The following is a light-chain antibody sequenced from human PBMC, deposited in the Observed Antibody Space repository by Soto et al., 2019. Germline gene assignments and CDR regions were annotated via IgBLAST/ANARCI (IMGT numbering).Light chain of an antibody. J-gene: IGKJ1*01. CDR1: QSVSTS. Sequence: IVLTQSPATLSLSPGERAALSCRASQSVSTSLPWYQHKPGQAPRLIIYDASKRAPGLPARFSGSGSGTDFTLTISSLEPEDFAVYYCQVRDVWPTFGQWTKGEIK. V-gene: IGKV3-11*01. CDR3: QVRDVWPT. CDR2: DAS.